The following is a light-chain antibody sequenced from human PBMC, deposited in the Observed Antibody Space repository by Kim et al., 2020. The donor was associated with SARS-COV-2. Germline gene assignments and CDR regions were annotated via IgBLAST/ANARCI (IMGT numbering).Light chain of an antibody. Sequence: LSPGERATLSCRASQSVNNNYLAWYQQKPGQALRLLIYGASSRATGIPDRFSGSGSGTDFTLTISRLEPEDFAVYYCQQYGSLRTFGQGTKVDIK. CDR2: GAS. V-gene: IGKV3-20*01. CDR3: QQYGSLRT. CDR1: QSVNNNY. J-gene: IGKJ1*01.